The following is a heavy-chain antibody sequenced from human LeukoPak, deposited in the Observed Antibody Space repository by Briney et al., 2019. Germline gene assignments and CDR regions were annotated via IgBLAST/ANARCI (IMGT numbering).Heavy chain of an antibody. J-gene: IGHJ3*01. CDR2: ISNSAI. D-gene: IGHD2-21*01. CDR1: GFTFTNYG. CDR3: AINGCYRGVCDFDV. Sequence: GGSLRLSCATSGFTFTNYGMNWVRQAPGKGLEWVSYISNSAILYAESVKGRFTISRDNARNSLYLQMNNLRAEDTAVYYCAINGCYRGVCDFDVWGQGTMVTVSS. V-gene: IGHV3-48*01.